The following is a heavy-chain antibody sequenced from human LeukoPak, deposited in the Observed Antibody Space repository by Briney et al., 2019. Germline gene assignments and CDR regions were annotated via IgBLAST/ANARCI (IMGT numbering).Heavy chain of an antibody. CDR2: IYHSGST. CDR3: ARGDYYDNSATDY. Sequence: SETLSLTCAVSGYSISSGYYWGWIRQPPGKGLEWIGSIYHSGSTHYNPSLKSRVTVSVGTSKNQFSLKLSSVTAADTAVYYCARGDYYDNSATDYWGQGTLVTVTS. D-gene: IGHD3-22*01. J-gene: IGHJ4*02. V-gene: IGHV4-38-2*01. CDR1: GYSISSGYY.